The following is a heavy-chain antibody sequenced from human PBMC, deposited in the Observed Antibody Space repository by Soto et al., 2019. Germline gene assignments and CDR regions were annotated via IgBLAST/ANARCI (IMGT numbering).Heavy chain of an antibody. Sequence: EVQLVESGGGLVQPGGSLRLSCAASGFTFSSYSMNWVRQAPGKGLEWVSYISSSSSTIYYADSVKGRFTISRENAKNSLDLQTNSLRAEDTAVYYWARESPRYSSGWYGYWGQGTLVTVSS. D-gene: IGHD6-19*01. CDR3: ARESPRYSSGWYGY. J-gene: IGHJ4*02. CDR2: ISSSSSTI. CDR1: GFTFSSYS. V-gene: IGHV3-48*01.